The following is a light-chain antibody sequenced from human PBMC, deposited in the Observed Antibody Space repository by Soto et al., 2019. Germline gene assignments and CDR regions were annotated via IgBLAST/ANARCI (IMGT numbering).Light chain of an antibody. CDR1: SSDVGGYNY. Sequence: QSALTQPASVSGSPGQSITISCTGTSSDVGGYNYVSWYQQHPGKAPKLMIYEVSNWPTGVSNRFSGSKSGNTASLTISGLQDEDEADYYCSSYTSSSTLCVFGTGTKLTVL. V-gene: IGLV2-14*01. CDR2: EVS. CDR3: SSYTSSSTLCV. J-gene: IGLJ1*01.